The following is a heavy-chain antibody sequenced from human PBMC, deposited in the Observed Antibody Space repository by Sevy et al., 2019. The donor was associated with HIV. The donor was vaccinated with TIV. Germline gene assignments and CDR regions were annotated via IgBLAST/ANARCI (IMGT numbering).Heavy chain of an antibody. Sequence: GGSLRLSCAASGFSFSSYGMHWVRQAPGKGLESVAVIWYDGSNKYYADSVKGRFTISRDNSKNTLYLQMNSLRAEDTAVYYCARDYYDSSGYPSFDYWGQGTLVTVSS. J-gene: IGHJ4*02. CDR2: IWYDGSNK. V-gene: IGHV3-33*01. CDR1: GFSFSSYG. D-gene: IGHD3-22*01. CDR3: ARDYYDSSGYPSFDY.